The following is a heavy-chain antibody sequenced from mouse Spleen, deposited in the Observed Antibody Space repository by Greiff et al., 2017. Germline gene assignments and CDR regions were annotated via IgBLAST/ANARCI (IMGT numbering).Heavy chain of an antibody. CDR2: INPSSGYT. J-gene: IGHJ4*01. Sequence: QVQLQQPGAELVKPGASVKLSCKASGYTFTSYWMHWVKQRPGQGLEWIGYINPSSGYTKYNQKFKDKATLTADKSSSTAYMQLSSLTYEDSAVYYCARRGIPYYYAMDYWGQGTSVTVSS. V-gene: IGHV1-7*01. CDR1: GYTFTSYW. CDR3: ARRGIPYYYAMDY.